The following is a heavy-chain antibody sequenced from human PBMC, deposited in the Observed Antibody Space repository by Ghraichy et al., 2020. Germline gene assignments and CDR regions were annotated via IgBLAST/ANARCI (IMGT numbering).Heavy chain of an antibody. J-gene: IGHJ4*02. CDR3: VRRYCSGSTCYEPYDY. D-gene: IGHD2-15*01. Sequence: GGSLRLSCSTSGFTFNTSAMHWVRQAPGKGLKFVSAISGSGISTYYADSVKGRFTISRDNSKNTLYLQMSSLRAEDTAVYYCVRRYCSGSTCYEPYDYWGQGTLVTVSS. CDR1: GFTFNTSA. CDR2: ISGSGIST. V-gene: IGHV3-64D*06.